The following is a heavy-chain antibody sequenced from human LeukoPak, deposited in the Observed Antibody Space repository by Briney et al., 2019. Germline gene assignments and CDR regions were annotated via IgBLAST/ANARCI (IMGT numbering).Heavy chain of an antibody. D-gene: IGHD6-13*01. J-gene: IGHJ5*02. CDR3: ARESAAVVNWFDP. V-gene: IGHV4-59*01. Sequence: SETLSLTCTVSGGSISSYYWSWIRQPPGKGLEWIGYIYYSGSTNYSPSLKSRVTISVDTSKNQFSLKLSSVTAADTAVYYCARESAAVVNWFDPWGQGTLVTVSS. CDR1: GGSISSYY. CDR2: IYYSGST.